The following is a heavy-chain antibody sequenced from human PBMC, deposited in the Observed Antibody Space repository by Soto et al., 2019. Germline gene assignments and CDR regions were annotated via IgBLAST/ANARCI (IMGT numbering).Heavy chain of an antibody. CDR1: GFTFSSYG. CDR2: ISYDGSNK. V-gene: IGHV3-30*18. D-gene: IGHD1-26*01. Sequence: QVQLVESGGGVVQPGRSLRLSCAASGFTFSSYGMHWVRQAPGKGLEWVAVISYDGSNKYYADSVKGRFTISRDNSKNTLYLQMNSLRAEDTAVYYCAKISGSYRRGGAFDICGQGTMVTVSS. J-gene: IGHJ3*02. CDR3: AKISGSYRRGGAFDI.